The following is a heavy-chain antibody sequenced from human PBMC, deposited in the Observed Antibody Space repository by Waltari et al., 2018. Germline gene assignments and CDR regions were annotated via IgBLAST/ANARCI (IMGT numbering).Heavy chain of an antibody. CDR3: ARGAGDSAYSF. Sequence: EVQLVESGGGLVQPGGSLRLSCAASGFTFSSYEMNWVRKAPGKGLEWISYITSSGSTMYYADSVKGRFTISRDNAKNSLYLQMNSLRAEDTAVYYCARGAGDSAYSFWGQGTLVTVSS. D-gene: IGHD2-21*01. V-gene: IGHV3-48*03. CDR2: ITSSGSTM. J-gene: IGHJ4*02. CDR1: GFTFSSYE.